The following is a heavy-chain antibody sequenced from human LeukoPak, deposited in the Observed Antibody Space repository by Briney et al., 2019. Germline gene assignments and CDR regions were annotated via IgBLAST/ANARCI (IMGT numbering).Heavy chain of an antibody. CDR1: GGSISSGGYY. J-gene: IGHJ5*02. Sequence: PSETLSLTCTVSGGSISSGGYYWSWIRQHPGKGLEWIGYIYYSGSTYYDPSLKSRVTISVDTSKNQFSLKLSSVTAADTAVYYCARGGRPSCTGCWFDPWGQGTLVTVSS. D-gene: IGHD2-2*01. CDR3: ARGGRPSCTGCWFDP. V-gene: IGHV4-31*03. CDR2: IYYSGST.